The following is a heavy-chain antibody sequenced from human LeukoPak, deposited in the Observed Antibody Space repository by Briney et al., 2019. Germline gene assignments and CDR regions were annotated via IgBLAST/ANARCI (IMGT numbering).Heavy chain of an antibody. D-gene: IGHD6-19*01. V-gene: IGHV1-2*02. J-gene: IGHJ4*02. CDR1: GYTFTGYY. CDR3: AKGHRLINSPLKIKHSSGWYGYFDY. Sequence: ASVKVSCKASGYTFTGYYMHWVRQAPGQGLEGMGWINPNSGGTNYAQKFQGRVTMTRDTSISTAYMELSRLRSDDTAVYYCAKGHRLINSPLKIKHSSGWYGYFDYWGQGTLVTVSS. CDR2: INPNSGGT.